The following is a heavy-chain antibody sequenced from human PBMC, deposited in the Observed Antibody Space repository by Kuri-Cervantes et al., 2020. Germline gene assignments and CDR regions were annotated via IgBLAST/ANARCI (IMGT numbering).Heavy chain of an antibody. J-gene: IGHJ5*02. CDR1: GFTFSSYG. Sequence: GGSLRLSCAASGFTFSSYGMHWVRQAPGKGLEWVAVISYDGSNKYYADSVKGRFTISRDNSKNTLYLQMNSLRAEDTAVYYCARDPSQLRYFDWLLYPWGQGTLVTVSS. V-gene: IGHV3-30*03. D-gene: IGHD3-9*01. CDR3: ARDPSQLRYFDWLLYP. CDR2: ISYDGSNK.